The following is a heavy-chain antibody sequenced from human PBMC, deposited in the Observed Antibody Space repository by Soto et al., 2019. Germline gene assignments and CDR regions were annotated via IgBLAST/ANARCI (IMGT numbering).Heavy chain of an antibody. J-gene: IGHJ4*02. CDR2: ISAYNANT. V-gene: IGHV1-18*01. D-gene: IGHD5-18*01. CDR3: ARELTPCSYGYDHCDC. CDR1: GYTFPTYG. Sequence: QVQLVQSGTEVKKPGASVKVSCKASGYTFPTYGFSWVRQAPGQGLEWMGWISAYNANTNYAQKFQGRLTMTTDTSTSTAYMELRSLRSDDTAGYYWARELTPCSYGYDHCDCWGQGSRVTVPS.